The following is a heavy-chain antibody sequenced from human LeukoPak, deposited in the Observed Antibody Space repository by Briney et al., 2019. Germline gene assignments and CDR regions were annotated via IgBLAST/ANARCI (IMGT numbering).Heavy chain of an antibody. CDR3: ARLEGGDGWYYFDS. V-gene: IGHV3-23*01. J-gene: IGHJ4*02. Sequence: GGSLRLSCAASGLIFSSYAMSWVRQAPGKGLEWVSAISGSGGSTYYAGSVKGRFTISRDNSKNTLYLQMNSLRAEDTAVYYCARLEGGDGWYYFDSWGQGTLVTVSS. D-gene: IGHD6-19*01. CDR1: GLIFSSYA. CDR2: ISGSGGST.